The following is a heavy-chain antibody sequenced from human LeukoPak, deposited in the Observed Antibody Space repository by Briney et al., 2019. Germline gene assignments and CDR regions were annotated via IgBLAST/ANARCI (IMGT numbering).Heavy chain of an antibody. D-gene: IGHD1-26*01. V-gene: IGHV4-59*08. CDR3: ARPGYSGNYLIDY. CDR2: IYHTGST. J-gene: IGHJ4*02. CDR1: GGSISTYY. Sequence: SETLSLTCTVSGGSISTYYWSWIRQPPGKGMEWIGYIYHTGSTNYNPSLKSRVTVSVDTSKNQFSLKLSSVTAADTAVYYCARPGYSGNYLIDYWGQGTLVTVSS.